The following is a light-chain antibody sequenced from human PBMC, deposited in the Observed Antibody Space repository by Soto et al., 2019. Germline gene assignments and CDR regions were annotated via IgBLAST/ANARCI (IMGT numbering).Light chain of an antibody. CDR2: GAS. CDR1: QSVSSNY. CDR3: QQYGSSPRT. J-gene: IGKJ1*01. V-gene: IGKV3-20*01. Sequence: EIVLTQSPGTLSLSPGERATLSCRASQSVSSNYLAWYQQKPGQAPTLLIHGASSRATGIPDRFNGSGSGTDFTLTISRLEPEDFAVYYCQQYGSSPRTFGQGTKVEIK.